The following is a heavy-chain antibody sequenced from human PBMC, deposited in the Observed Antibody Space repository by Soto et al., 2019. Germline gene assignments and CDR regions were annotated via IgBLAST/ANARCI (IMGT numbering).Heavy chain of an antibody. CDR3: TRHASGGDYRFDY. Sequence: SEILSLTCTVSGGSISSYYWSWIRQPPGKGLEWIGYIYYSGSTKYNPSLKSRVTISVDTSKNQFSLKLSSVTAADTAVYYCTRHASGGDYRFDYWGQGTLVTVSS. V-gene: IGHV4-59*08. J-gene: IGHJ4*02. CDR2: IYYSGST. CDR1: GGSISSYY. D-gene: IGHD4-17*01.